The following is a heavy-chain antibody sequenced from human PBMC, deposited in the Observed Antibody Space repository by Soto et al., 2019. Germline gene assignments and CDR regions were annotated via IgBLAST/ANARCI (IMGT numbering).Heavy chain of an antibody. V-gene: IGHV4-34*01. CDR1: GGSFSGYY. CDR3: ARKVGATRAGRAFDI. CDR2: INHSGST. J-gene: IGHJ3*02. D-gene: IGHD1-26*01. Sequence: SETLSLTCAVYGGSFSGYYWSWIRQPPGKGLEWIGEINHSGSTNYNPSLKSRVTISVDTSKNQFSLKLSSVTAADTAVYYCARKVGATRAGRAFDIWGQGTMVTVSS.